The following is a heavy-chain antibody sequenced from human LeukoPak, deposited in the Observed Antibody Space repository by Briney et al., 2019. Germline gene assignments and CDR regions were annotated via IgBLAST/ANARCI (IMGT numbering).Heavy chain of an antibody. J-gene: IGHJ4*02. CDR2: IKQDGSEK. D-gene: IGHD3-22*01. Sequence: PGGSLRLSCAASGFTLSRYWMSWARQAPGKGLEWVANIKQDGSEKYYVDSVKGRFTISRDNAKNSLYLQMNSLRAEDTAVYYCASGYDSSGYYTPYYLDYWGQGTLVTVSS. CDR1: GFTLSRYW. V-gene: IGHV3-7*01. CDR3: ASGYDSSGYYTPYYLDY.